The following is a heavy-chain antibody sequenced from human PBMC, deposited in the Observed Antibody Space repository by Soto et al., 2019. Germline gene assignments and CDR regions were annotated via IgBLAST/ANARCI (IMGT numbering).Heavy chain of an antibody. V-gene: IGHV4-39*01. CDR2: IYYSGST. CDR1: GGSITSRNYY. J-gene: IGHJ4*02. CDR3: ARQNPLSGYGYGVGGYYFDS. D-gene: IGHD4-17*01. Sequence: QLQLQESGPGLVKPSETLSLTCTVSGGSITSRNYYWGWIRQPPGKGLEWIGNIYYSGSTSYNPSLKSRVTISVEPSKNQLSLRLSSVTAEDTAVYYCARQNPLSGYGYGVGGYYFDSWGQGPLVTVSS.